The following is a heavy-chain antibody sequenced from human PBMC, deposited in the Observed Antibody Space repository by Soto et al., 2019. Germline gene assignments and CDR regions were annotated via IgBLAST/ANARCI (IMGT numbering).Heavy chain of an antibody. D-gene: IGHD2-2*01. CDR1: GFTFSSYA. Sequence: QVQLVESGGGVVQPGRSLRLSCAASGFTFSSYAIHWVRQAPGKGLEWVAVISSDGSYKYYADSVKGRFTISRDNSKNTWYLQMNSLRAEDTAVYYCAKDWGRSWIVLVPDAIGLVDYWGQGTLVTVSS. J-gene: IGHJ4*02. CDR3: AKDWGRSWIVLVPDAIGLVDY. CDR2: ISSDGSYK. V-gene: IGHV3-30*18.